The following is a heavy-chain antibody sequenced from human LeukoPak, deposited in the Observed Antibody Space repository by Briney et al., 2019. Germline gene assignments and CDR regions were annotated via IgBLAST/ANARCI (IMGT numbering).Heavy chain of an antibody. J-gene: IGHJ6*03. CDR2: INDSGST. Sequence: PSETLSLTCAVYGGSFSNYYWSWIRQTPGKGMEWIGEINDSGSTNYNPSLMSRVTVSVDTSKNQFSLRLTSVTATDTAVYYCARRWKYGRNYYIDVWGKGAAVSVSS. CDR1: GGSFSNYY. D-gene: IGHD1-7*01. V-gene: IGHV4-34*01. CDR3: ARRWKYGRNYYIDV.